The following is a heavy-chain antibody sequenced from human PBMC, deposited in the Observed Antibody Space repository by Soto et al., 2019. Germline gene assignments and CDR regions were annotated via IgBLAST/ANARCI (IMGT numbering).Heavy chain of an antibody. CDR1: GFTFSDYW. CDR2: VQGSGIGT. J-gene: IGHJ4*02. CDR3: ALPYVGDPAGFDY. V-gene: IGHV3-74*01. Sequence: EVQLVESGGGVVQPGGSLRLSCEASGFTFSDYWIHWVRQAPGRGLVGVSRVQGSGIGTNYADSVEGRFTISRDNAKNTVYLQMNGLRSDDTALYYCALPYVGDPAGFDYWGQGTLVTVSS. D-gene: IGHD2-21*02.